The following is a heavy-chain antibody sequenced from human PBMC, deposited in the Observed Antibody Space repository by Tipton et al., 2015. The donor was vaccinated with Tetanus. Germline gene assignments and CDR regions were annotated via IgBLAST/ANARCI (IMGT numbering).Heavy chain of an antibody. CDR1: GFTFSSYG. J-gene: IGHJ4*02. Sequence: LSLTCAASGFTFSSYGMHWVRQAPGKGLEWVAVIWYDGSNKYYADSVKGRFTIYRDNSKNTLCLQMNSLRAEDTAVYYCARGPSGAGFDYWGQGTLVTVSS. CDR3: ARGPSGAGFDY. V-gene: IGHV3-33*01. CDR2: IWYDGSNK. D-gene: IGHD6-19*01.